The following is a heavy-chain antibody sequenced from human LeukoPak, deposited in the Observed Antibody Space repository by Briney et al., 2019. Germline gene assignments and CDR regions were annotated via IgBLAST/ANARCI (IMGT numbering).Heavy chain of an antibody. CDR2: IIPIFGTA. CDR3: ARDHYYDSSGYGY. Sequence: SVKVSCKASGGTFSSYAISWVRQAPGQGLEWMGRIIPIFGTANYAQKFQGRVTITTDESTSTAYMELSSLRSKDTAVYYCARDHYYDSSGYGYWGQGTLVTVSS. J-gene: IGHJ4*02. CDR1: GGTFSSYA. D-gene: IGHD3-22*01. V-gene: IGHV1-69*05.